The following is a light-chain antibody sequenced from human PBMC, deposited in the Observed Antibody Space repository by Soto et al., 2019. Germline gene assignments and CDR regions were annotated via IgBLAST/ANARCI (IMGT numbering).Light chain of an antibody. CDR2: DAF. V-gene: IGKV3-15*01. CDR3: KHYDDWWRN. CDR1: QKRKTR. Sequence: EKVMTQSAASLSVSPGGRATLSCMASQKRKTRLAWYQQKPGQSPRLLIFDAFTRATGIPPRFSCSASAADFTLTISSLQSEACPAYDSKHYDDWWRNLGRGTNVYIK. J-gene: IGKJ3*01.